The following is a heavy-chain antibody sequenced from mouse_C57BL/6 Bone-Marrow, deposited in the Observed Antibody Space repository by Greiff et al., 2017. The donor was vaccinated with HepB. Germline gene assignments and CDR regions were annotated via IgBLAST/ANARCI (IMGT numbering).Heavy chain of an antibody. J-gene: IGHJ1*03. Sequence: SGPELVKPGASVKITCKASGYTFTDYNMDWVKQSHGKSLEWIGDINPNNGGTIYNQKFKGKATLTVDKSSSTAYMELRSLTSEDTAVYYCARRDYRYFDVWGTGTTVTVSS. CDR1: GYTFTDYN. CDR3: ARRDYRYFDV. CDR2: INPNNGGT. V-gene: IGHV1-18*01. D-gene: IGHD1-1*02.